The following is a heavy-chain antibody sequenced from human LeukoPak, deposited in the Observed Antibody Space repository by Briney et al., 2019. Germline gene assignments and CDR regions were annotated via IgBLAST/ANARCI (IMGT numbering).Heavy chain of an antibody. V-gene: IGHV1-24*01. Sequence: ASVKVSCKVSGYTLTELSMHWVRQAPGKGLEWMGGFDPEDGETIYAQKFQGRVTMTEDTSTDTAYMELSSLRSEDTAVYYCARERSNWNYLPGFNWFDPWGQGTLVTVSS. CDR3: ARERSNWNYLPGFNWFDP. CDR2: FDPEDGET. D-gene: IGHD1-7*01. J-gene: IGHJ5*02. CDR1: GYTLTELS.